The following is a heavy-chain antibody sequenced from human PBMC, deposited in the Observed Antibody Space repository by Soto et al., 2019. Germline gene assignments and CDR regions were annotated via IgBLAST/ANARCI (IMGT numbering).Heavy chain of an antibody. J-gene: IGHJ4*02. Sequence: GGSLRLSCAASGFTFSGSAMHWVRQASGKGLEWVGRIRSKGNSYATAYAASVKGRFTISRDDSKNTAYLQMNSLKTEDTAVYYCTSLVEMATNSEVVPDYWGQGTLVTVSS. CDR1: GFTFSGSA. V-gene: IGHV3-73*01. CDR3: TSLVEMATNSEVVPDY. D-gene: IGHD2-15*01. CDR2: IRSKGNSYAT.